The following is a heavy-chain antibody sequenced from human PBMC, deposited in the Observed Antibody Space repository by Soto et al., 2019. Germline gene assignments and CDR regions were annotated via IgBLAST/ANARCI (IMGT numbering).Heavy chain of an antibody. CDR1: GFTFGDYA. Sequence: PGGSLRLSCTASGFTFGDYAMSWVRQAPGKGLEWVGFIRSKAYGGTTEYAASVKGRFTISRDDSKSIAYLQMNSLKTEDTAVYYCTRDTYGDAFDIRGQGTMVTVSS. CDR3: TRDTYGDAFDI. V-gene: IGHV3-49*04. CDR2: IRSKAYGGTT. D-gene: IGHD4-17*01. J-gene: IGHJ3*02.